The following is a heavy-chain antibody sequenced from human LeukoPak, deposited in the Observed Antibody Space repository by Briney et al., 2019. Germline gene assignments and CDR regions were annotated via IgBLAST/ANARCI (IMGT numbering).Heavy chain of an antibody. V-gene: IGHV3-21*01. CDR3: ARVPHAMVRGVIITEFYFDH. J-gene: IGHJ4*02. CDR1: GLTFSSYS. CDR2: ISSSSNYI. D-gene: IGHD3-10*01. Sequence: GGSLRLSCAASGLTFSSYSMNWVRQAPGKGLEWVSSISSSSNYIYYADSVKGRFTISRDNAKNSLYLQMNSLRAEDTAVYYCARVPHAMVRGVIITEFYFDHWGRGTLVSVSS.